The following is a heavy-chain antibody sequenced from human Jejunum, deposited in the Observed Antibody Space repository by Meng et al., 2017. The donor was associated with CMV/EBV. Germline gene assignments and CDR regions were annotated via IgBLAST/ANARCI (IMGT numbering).Heavy chain of an antibody. D-gene: IGHD6-13*01. CDR3: ARAPAYTSNWNFDY. J-gene: IGHJ4*02. V-gene: IGHV4-38-2*02. CDR2: IFHSGTT. Sequence: SGYSISSGYYWGWIRQTPGRGLEWIGSIFHSGTTYYEPSLKSRVTISVDTSKNQFSLKLTSVTAADTAVYYCARAPAYTSNWNFDYWGQGALVTVSS. CDR1: GYSISSGYY.